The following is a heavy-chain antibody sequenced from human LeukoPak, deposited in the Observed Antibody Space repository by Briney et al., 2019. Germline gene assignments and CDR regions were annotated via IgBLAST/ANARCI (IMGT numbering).Heavy chain of an antibody. CDR2: INHSGST. Sequence: SETLSLTCAVYGGSFSGYYWSWIRQPPGKGLEWIGEINHSGSTNYNPSLKSRVTISVDTSKNQFSLKLSSVTAADTAVYYCARGNGAFNWFDPWGQGTLVTVSS. J-gene: IGHJ5*02. CDR3: ARGNGAFNWFDP. D-gene: IGHD1-26*01. V-gene: IGHV4-34*01. CDR1: GGSFSGYY.